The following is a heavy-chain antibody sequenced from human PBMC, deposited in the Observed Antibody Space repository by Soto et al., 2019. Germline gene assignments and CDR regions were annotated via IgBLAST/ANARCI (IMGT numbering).Heavy chain of an antibody. D-gene: IGHD3-9*01. J-gene: IGHJ4*02. CDR1: GFSFDDYA. V-gene: IGHV3-9*01. CDR3: AKERVRYLED. CDR2: ISWNSVSI. Sequence: EVQLVGSGGGLVQPGRSLRLSCAASGFSFDDYAMHWVRQAPGEGLEWISGISWNSVSIDYADSVKGRFIVSRDNAKNSLYLQMNNLRAEDTALYYCAKERVRYLEDWGQGTLVTVSS.